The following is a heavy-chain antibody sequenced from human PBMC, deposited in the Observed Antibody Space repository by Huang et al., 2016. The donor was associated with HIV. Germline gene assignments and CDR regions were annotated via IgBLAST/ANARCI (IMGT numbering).Heavy chain of an antibody. CDR3: ARESNIVVVPHTIKFFDY. V-gene: IGHV1-69*01. Sequence: QVQLVQSGAEVKKPGSSVKVSCKASGGSFSNHVFSWVRQGPGQGLEWRGGIIPIFGTTNYEQKFQGRATITADESTGTDYWELSSLRSEDTAVYFCARESNIVVVPHTIKFFDYWGQGTLVTVSS. CDR1: GGSFSNHV. D-gene: IGHD2-2*01. CDR2: IIPIFGTT. J-gene: IGHJ4*02.